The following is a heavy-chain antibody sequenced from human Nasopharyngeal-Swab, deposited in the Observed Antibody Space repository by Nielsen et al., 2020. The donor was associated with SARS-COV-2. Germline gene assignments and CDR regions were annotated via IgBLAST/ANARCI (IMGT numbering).Heavy chain of an antibody. J-gene: IGHJ6*03. CDR1: GYTFTSYD. Sequence: GSVNVSCKASGYTFTSYDINWVRQATGQGLEWMGWMNPNSGNTGYAQKFQGRVTMTRNTSISTAYMELSSLRSEDTAVYYCARGFIVATIFHYYYYMDVWGKGTTVTVSS. CDR3: ARGFIVATIFHYYYYMDV. V-gene: IGHV1-8*01. D-gene: IGHD5-12*01. CDR2: MNPNSGNT.